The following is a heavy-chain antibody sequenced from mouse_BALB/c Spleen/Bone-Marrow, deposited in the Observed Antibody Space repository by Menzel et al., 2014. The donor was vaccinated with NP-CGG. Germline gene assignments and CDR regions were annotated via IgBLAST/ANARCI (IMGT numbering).Heavy chain of an antibody. J-gene: IGHJ4*01. CDR3: ARDGYYVVMDY. V-gene: IGHV2-9*02. CDR1: GFSLTNYG. Sequence: VMLVESGPGLVAPSQSLSITCTVSGFSLTNYGVHWVRQPPGKGLEWLGVIWAGGSTNYNSALMSRLSITKDNSKNQVFLKMNSLQTADTAMYYRARDGYYVVMDYWGQGTSVTVSS. D-gene: IGHD2-3*01. CDR2: IWAGGST.